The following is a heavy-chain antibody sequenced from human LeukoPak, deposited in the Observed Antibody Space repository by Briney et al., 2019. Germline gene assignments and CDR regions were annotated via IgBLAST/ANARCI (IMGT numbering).Heavy chain of an antibody. J-gene: IGHJ4*02. Sequence: KPSETLSLTCTVSGGSISSYYWSWIRQPAGKGLECIGRIYTSGSTNYNPSLKSRVTMSVDTSKNQFSLKLSSVTAADTAVYYCARDGEYCSSTSCPIPDYWGQGTLVTVSS. D-gene: IGHD2-2*01. CDR1: GGSISSYY. CDR2: IYTSGST. CDR3: ARDGEYCSSTSCPIPDY. V-gene: IGHV4-4*07.